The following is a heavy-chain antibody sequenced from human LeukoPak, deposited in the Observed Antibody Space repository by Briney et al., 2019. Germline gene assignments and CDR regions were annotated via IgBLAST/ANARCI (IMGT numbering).Heavy chain of an antibody. J-gene: IGHJ4*02. CDR1: GLPIADFA. CDR2: ISGDGVST. V-gene: IGHV3-43*02. Sequence: GGSLRLSCVASGLPIADFAMHWVRQAPGKGLEWVSLISGDGVSTFYADSVKGRFSISRDNSKNSLSLEMNSLRTEDTAMYCYARESGKFDYWGQGTLVAVSS. CDR3: ARESGKFDY.